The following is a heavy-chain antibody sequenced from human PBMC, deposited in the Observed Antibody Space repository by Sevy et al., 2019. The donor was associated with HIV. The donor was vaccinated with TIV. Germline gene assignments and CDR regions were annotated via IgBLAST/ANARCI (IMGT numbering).Heavy chain of an antibody. CDR2: IWYDGSNK. CDR1: GFTFSSYG. CDR3: AREYYYYGSGSYYFLDY. V-gene: IGHV3-33*01. Sequence: GGSLRLSCAASGFTFSSYGMHWVRQAPGKGLEWVAVIWYDGSNKYYADSVKGRFTISRDNSKNTLYLRMNSLRAEDTAVYYCAREYYYYGSGSYYFLDYWGQGTLVTVSS. D-gene: IGHD3-10*01. J-gene: IGHJ4*02.